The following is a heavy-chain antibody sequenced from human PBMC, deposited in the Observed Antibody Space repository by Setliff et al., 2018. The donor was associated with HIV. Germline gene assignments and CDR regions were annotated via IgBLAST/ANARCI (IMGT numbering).Heavy chain of an antibody. CDR1: GGSISSANYY. V-gene: IGHV4-30-4*08. CDR3: ARGGTSSNWFDP. D-gene: IGHD1-26*01. J-gene: IGHJ5*02. CDR2: IYYNGNAY. Sequence: SETLSLTCTVSGGSISSANYYWSWIRQPPGKGLEWIGYIYYNGNAYYYNPSLKSRTTISLDTSMNQFSLKLTSVTAADTAVYYCARGGTSSNWFDPWGQGTLVTVSS.